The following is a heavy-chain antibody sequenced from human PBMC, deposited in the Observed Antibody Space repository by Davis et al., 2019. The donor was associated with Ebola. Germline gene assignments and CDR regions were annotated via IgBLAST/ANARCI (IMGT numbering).Heavy chain of an antibody. CDR3: ARVSSGFYWYFDL. CDR2: ISYDGSNK. J-gene: IGHJ2*01. V-gene: IGHV3-30-3*01. Sequence: GGSLRLSCAASGFSFSDSAMHWVRQAPGKGLEWVAVISYDGSNKYYADSVKGRFTISRDNSKNTLYLQMNSLRAEDTAVYYCARVSSGFYWYFDLWGRGTLVTVSS. D-gene: IGHD6-19*01. CDR1: GFSFSDSA.